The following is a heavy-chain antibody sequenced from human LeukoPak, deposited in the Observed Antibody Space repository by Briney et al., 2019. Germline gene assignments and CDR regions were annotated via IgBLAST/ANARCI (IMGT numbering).Heavy chain of an antibody. CDR2: ISGSGGST. CDR1: GFTFSSYA. Sequence: GSLRLSCAASGFTFSSYAMSWVRQAPGKGLEWVSAISGSGGSTYYADSVKGRFTISRDNSKNTLYLQMNSLRAEDTAVYYCATQLYGSGSPPWGQGTLVTVSS. V-gene: IGHV3-23*01. D-gene: IGHD3-10*01. J-gene: IGHJ4*02. CDR3: ATQLYGSGSPP.